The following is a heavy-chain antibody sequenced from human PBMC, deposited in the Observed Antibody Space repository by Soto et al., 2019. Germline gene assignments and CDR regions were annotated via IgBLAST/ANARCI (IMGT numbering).Heavy chain of an antibody. CDR1: GYTFSSHG. CDR2: ISGYNGNA. J-gene: IGHJ5*01. V-gene: IGHV1-18*01. D-gene: IGHD2-15*01. CDR3: AREGSYGWYDC. Sequence: ASGKVSCKASGYTFSSHGIIWVRQAPGQGLEWMGWISGYNGNAKYAQRFQGRVTMTTDTSTSTVYMDLRSLGSDDSAVYYCAREGSYGWYDCWGQGTLVTVSS.